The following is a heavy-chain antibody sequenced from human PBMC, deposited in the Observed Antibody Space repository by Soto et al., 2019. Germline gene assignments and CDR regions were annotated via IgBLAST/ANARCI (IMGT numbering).Heavy chain of an antibody. CDR3: ARVGFRNASGTYWDFDS. Sequence: SETLSLTCTVSGGSISSGGYYWSWIRQHPGKGLEWIGYIYYSGSTYYNPSLKSRVTISVDTSKNQFSLKLSSVTAADTAVYYCARVGFRNASGTYWDFDSWGQGPRVTVPQ. V-gene: IGHV4-31*03. J-gene: IGHJ4*02. CDR2: IYYSGST. CDR1: GGSISSGGYY. D-gene: IGHD2-8*02.